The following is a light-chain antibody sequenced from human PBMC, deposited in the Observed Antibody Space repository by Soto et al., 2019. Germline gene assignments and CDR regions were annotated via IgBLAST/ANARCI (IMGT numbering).Light chain of an antibody. CDR2: DAS. V-gene: IGKV3-15*01. CDR3: QQYNNWPPT. CDR1: QSVRSS. Sequence: EIVMTQSPATLSVSLGERVTLSCRASQSVRSSLAWYQQKPGQAPRLLIYDASTRAPGIPARISGSGSGTELTLTISSLQSDDFAVYHCQQYNNWPPTFGHGTRLEIK. J-gene: IGKJ5*01.